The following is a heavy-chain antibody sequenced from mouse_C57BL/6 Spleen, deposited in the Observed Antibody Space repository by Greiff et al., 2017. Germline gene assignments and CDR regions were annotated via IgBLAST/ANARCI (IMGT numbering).Heavy chain of an antibody. D-gene: IGHD2-12*01. Sequence: VKLMESGPGLVQPSQSLSITCTVSGFSLTSYGVHWVRQSPGKGLEWLGVIWRGGSTDYNAAFMSRLSITKDNSKSQVFFKMNSLQADDTAIYYCASSPAYAPYAMDYWGQGTSVTVSS. J-gene: IGHJ4*01. CDR2: IWRGGST. CDR1: GFSLTSYG. V-gene: IGHV2-5*01. CDR3: ASSPAYAPYAMDY.